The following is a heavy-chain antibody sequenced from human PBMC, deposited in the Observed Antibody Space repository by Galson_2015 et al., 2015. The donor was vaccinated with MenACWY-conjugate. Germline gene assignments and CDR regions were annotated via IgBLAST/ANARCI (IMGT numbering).Heavy chain of an antibody. V-gene: IGHV3-11*06. CDR1: GFTFSAYY. J-gene: IGHJ6*02. CDR2: ISSNNRDT. D-gene: IGHD3-3*01. CDR3: ARGGVTILGVVLYGMDV. Sequence: SLRLSCAASGFTFSAYYMSWIRHTPGKGLEWVSYISSNNRDTNYAESVRGRFTISRDNAKNLLYLQMNSLRAEDTAVCYCARGGVTILGVVLYGMDVWGQGTTVTVSS.